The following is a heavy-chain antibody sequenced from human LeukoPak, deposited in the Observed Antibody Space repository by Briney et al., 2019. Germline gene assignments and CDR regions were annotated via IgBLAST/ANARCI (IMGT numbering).Heavy chain of an antibody. CDR1: GGTFSSYA. CDR3: ASNYYYGSGSYVSLDY. V-gene: IGHV1-69*13. J-gene: IGHJ4*02. D-gene: IGHD3-10*01. CDR2: IIPIFGTA. Sequence: ASVKVSCKASGGTFSSYAISWVRQAPGQGLEWMGGIIPIFGTANYAQKFQGRVTIIADESTSTAYMELSSLRSEDTAVYYCASNYYYGSGSYVSLDYWGQGTLVTVSS.